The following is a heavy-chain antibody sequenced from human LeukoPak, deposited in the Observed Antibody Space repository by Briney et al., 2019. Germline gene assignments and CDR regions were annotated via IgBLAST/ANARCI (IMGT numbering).Heavy chain of an antibody. Sequence: PSETLSLTCTVSGGSISSSSYYWGWIRQPPGKGLEWIGSIYYSGSTYYNPSLKSRVTISVDTSKNQFSLKLSSVTAADTAVYYCARGSYDFWSGYYTIDYWGQGTLVTVSS. D-gene: IGHD3-3*01. CDR2: IYYSGST. CDR3: ARGSYDFWSGYYTIDY. J-gene: IGHJ4*02. CDR1: GGSISSSSYY. V-gene: IGHV4-39*01.